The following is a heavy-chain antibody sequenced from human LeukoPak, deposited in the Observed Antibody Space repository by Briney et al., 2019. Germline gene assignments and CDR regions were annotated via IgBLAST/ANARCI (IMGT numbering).Heavy chain of an antibody. CDR1: GFSFSTYW. V-gene: IGHV3-7*01. CDR3: ATDLGSSRPNF. CDR2: IKQDGSEN. D-gene: IGHD6-13*01. Sequence: GGSLRLSCAASGFSFSTYWMTWVRQAPGKGLEWVANIKQDGSENDYVDSARGRFTISRDNAKNSLYLQMNSLTAEDTAVYYCATDLGSSRPNFWGQGILVTVSS. J-gene: IGHJ4*02.